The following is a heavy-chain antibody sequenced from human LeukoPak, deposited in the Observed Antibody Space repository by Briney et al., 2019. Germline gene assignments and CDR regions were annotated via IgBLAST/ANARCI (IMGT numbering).Heavy chain of an antibody. CDR1: RFTFSSYA. Sequence: PGRSLRLSCAASRFTFSSYAMHWVRQAPGKGLEWVAVISYDGSNKYYADSVKGRFTISRDNSKNTLYLQMGSLRAEDMAVYYCARGKPLVDYWGQGTLVTVSS. J-gene: IGHJ4*02. CDR2: ISYDGSNK. V-gene: IGHV3-30*14. D-gene: IGHD1-26*01. CDR3: ARGKPLVDY.